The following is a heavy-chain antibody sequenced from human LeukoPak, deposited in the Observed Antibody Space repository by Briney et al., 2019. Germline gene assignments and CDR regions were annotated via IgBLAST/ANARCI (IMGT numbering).Heavy chain of an antibody. V-gene: IGHV3-33*06. CDR1: GFTFSHYG. D-gene: IGHD4-11*01. CDR3: AKDARRGFDYSNSLEY. Sequence: GRSLRLSCAASGFTFSHYGFHWVRQAPGKGLEWVAVIWSDGTNQFYADSVKGRFTISRDYSQKTVYLEMHSLRTEDTAMYYCAKDARRGFDYSNSLEYWGPGTLVTVSS. CDR2: IWSDGTNQ. J-gene: IGHJ4*02.